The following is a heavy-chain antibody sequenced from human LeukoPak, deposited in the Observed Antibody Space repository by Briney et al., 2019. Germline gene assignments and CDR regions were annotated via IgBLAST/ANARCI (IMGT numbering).Heavy chain of an antibody. J-gene: IGHJ4*02. V-gene: IGHV1-18*01. Sequence: ASVKVSCKASGYTFSNYGITWVRQAPGQGLEWMGWISGYNGNTNFAQKLQGRVSMTTDTYTYTSDMELRSLRSDDTAVYYCARSLGDSSGYYPLPFDYWGQGTLVIVSS. CDR3: ARSLGDSSGYYPLPFDY. CDR2: ISGYNGNT. D-gene: IGHD3-22*01. CDR1: GYTFSNYG.